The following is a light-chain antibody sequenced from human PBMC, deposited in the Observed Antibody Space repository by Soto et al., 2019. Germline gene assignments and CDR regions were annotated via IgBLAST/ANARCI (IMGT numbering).Light chain of an antibody. V-gene: IGLV1-47*01. CDR1: SSNIGSNY. Sequence: QSVLTQPPSASGTPGQRVTISCSGSSSNIGSNYVYWYQQLPGTAPKLLIYTNNQRPSGVPDRFSGSKSGTSASLAISGLRCEDEADYYCAAWEDSLSGWVFGGGTKLTVL. J-gene: IGLJ3*02. CDR3: AAWEDSLSGWV. CDR2: TNN.